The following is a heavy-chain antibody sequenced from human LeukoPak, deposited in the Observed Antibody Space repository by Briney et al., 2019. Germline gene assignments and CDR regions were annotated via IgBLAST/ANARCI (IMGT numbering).Heavy chain of an antibody. CDR2: ISSSSYI. V-gene: IGHV3-21*01. Sequence: GGSLRLSCAASGFTFSSYSMNWVRQAPGKGLEWVSSISSSSYIYYADSVKGRFTISRDNAKNSLYLQMHSLRAEDTAVYYCAREAVFTMNYWGQGTLVTVSS. CDR1: GFTFSSYS. D-gene: IGHD3-22*01. J-gene: IGHJ4*02. CDR3: AREAVFTMNY.